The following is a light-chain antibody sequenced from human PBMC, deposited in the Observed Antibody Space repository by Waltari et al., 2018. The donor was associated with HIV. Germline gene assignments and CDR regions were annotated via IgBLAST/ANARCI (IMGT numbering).Light chain of an antibody. CDR3: SSYGGNNVVL. Sequence: HSVLTQPPSASGSPGQSVAISCTGTNSDIGIYDSVSWYQHLPHKAPRLLIYELSERPSGVPYRFSGSKVNNITAYLTVSDLQTEDEGEYCCSSYGGNNVVLFGGGTKLT. CDR2: ELS. V-gene: IGLV2-8*01. J-gene: IGLJ3*02. CDR1: NSDIGIYDS.